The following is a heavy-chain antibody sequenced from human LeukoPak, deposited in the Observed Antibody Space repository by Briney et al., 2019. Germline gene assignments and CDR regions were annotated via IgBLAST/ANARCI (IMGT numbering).Heavy chain of an antibody. CDR1: GFTVSSNY. J-gene: IGHJ4*02. CDR2: IYSGGST. Sequence: GGSLRLSCAASGFTVSSNYMSWVRQAPGKGLEWVSVIYSGGSTYYADSVKGRFTISRDNSKNTLYLQMNSLRAEDTAVYYCARFDYGDYSLAFDYWGQGTLVTVSS. D-gene: IGHD4-17*01. V-gene: IGHV3-53*01. CDR3: ARFDYGDYSLAFDY.